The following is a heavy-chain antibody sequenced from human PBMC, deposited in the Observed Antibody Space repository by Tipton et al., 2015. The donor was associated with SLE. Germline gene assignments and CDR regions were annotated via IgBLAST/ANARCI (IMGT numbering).Heavy chain of an antibody. V-gene: IGHV4-61*09. Sequence: TLSLTCTVSGGSIGSGIYYWRWIRQPAGKGLEWICDIYSSGSTNSNPSLKSRLTISLATSNKQFSLKLSSVTAADTAVYYCARGDYYDSSGYYYVGYYYYYMDVWGKGTTVTVSS. CDR3: ARGDYYDSSGYYYVGYYYYYMDV. J-gene: IGHJ6*03. CDR2: IYSSGST. CDR1: GGSIGSGIYY. D-gene: IGHD3-22*01.